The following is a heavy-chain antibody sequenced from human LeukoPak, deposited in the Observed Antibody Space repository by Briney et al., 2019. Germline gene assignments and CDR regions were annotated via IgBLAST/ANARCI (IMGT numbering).Heavy chain of an antibody. J-gene: IGHJ4*02. V-gene: IGHV4-59*08. CDR1: GGSISSYY. CDR2: IYCSGST. Sequence: SETLSLTCTVSGGSISSYYWSWIRQPPGKGLEWIGYIYCSGSTNYNPSLKSRVTISVDTSKNQFSLKLSSVTAADMAVYYCASGYCSSTSCYPLDYWGQGTLVTVSS. CDR3: ASGYCSSTSCYPLDY. D-gene: IGHD2-2*03.